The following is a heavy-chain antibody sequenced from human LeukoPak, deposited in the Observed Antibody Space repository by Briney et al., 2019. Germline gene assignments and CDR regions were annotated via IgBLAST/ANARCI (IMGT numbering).Heavy chain of an antibody. Sequence: GGSLRLSCAASGFTFSSYAMSWVRQAPGKGLEWVSAISGSGGSTYYADSVKGRFTISRDNFKNTLYLQMNSLRAEDTAVYYCAKPDYYSGSYFSAFDIWGQGTMVTVSS. CDR3: AKPDYYSGSYFSAFDI. J-gene: IGHJ3*02. CDR2: ISGSGGST. V-gene: IGHV3-23*01. CDR1: GFTFSSYA. D-gene: IGHD1-26*01.